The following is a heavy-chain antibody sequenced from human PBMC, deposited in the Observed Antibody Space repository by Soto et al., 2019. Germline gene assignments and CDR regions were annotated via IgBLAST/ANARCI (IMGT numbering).Heavy chain of an antibody. CDR3: ARLIPSTITIFYMDV. CDR2: VNPNSGNT. CDR1: GYTFTSYD. V-gene: IGHV1-8*01. D-gene: IGHD3-3*01. Sequence: VASVKVSCKASGYTFTSYDINWVRQAPGQGLEWMGWVNPNSGNTGYAQMFQGRLTMTTNTSISTANMELSSLTSEDTAVYYCARLIPSTITIFYMDVWGKGTTVTVSS. J-gene: IGHJ6*03.